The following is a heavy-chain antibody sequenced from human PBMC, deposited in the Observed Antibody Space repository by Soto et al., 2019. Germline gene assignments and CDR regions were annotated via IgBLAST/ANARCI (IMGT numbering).Heavy chain of an antibody. D-gene: IGHD2-15*01. J-gene: IGHJ6*03. CDR1: GYSFTSYW. Sequence: PGASLKISCKGSGYSFTSYWIGWVRQMPGKGLEWMGIIYPGDSDTRYSPSFQGQVTISADKSISTAYLQWSSLKASDTAMYYCARHVVVSPYCSGGSCYLDYYYYMDVWGKGTTVTVSS. CDR3: ARHVVVSPYCSGGSCYLDYYYYMDV. V-gene: IGHV5-51*01. CDR2: IYPGDSDT.